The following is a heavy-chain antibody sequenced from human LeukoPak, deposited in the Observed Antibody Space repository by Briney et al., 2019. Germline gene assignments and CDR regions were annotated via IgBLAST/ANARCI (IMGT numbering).Heavy chain of an antibody. V-gene: IGHV3-66*01. CDR3: ARYHADSVAGFDP. J-gene: IGHJ5*02. Sequence: QPGGSLRLSCAASGFTFSDHYMAWVRQAPGKGLEWVSVIYTGGSTHYADSVKDRVTISRDNSKSTLYLQMNSLTVEDTAVYYCARYHADSVAGFDPWGQGTQVTVSS. CDR2: IYTGGST. D-gene: IGHD4-17*01. CDR1: GFTFSDHY.